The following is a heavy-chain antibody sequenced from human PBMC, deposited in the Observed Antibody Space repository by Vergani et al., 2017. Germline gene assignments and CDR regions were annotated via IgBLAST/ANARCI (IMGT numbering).Heavy chain of an antibody. CDR1: GFSFSSYW. CDR3: ARSRCIETCYMSNWLDS. CDR2: IKSDGSIT. Sequence: DVHLVESGGGFFQPGGSLRLSCSASGFSFSSYWMHWVRQAPGKGLLWVSRIKSDGSITAYADSVKGRFTISRDNAQNTLYLQMNSLRVEDTGVYYCARSRCIETCYMSNWLDSWGQGTLVTVSS. V-gene: IGHV3-74*02. D-gene: IGHD3-9*01. J-gene: IGHJ5*01.